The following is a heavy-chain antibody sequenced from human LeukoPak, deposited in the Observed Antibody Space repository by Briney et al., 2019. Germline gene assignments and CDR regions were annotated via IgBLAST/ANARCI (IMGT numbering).Heavy chain of an antibody. V-gene: IGHV1-2*06. Sequence: ASVKVSCKASGYTFTGYYMHWVRQAPGQGLEWMGRINPNSGGTNYAKKFQGRVTITRDTSISTAYMELRRLRSDDTAVYYCARNPNNYDFWSGSPGGVDYWGQGTLVTVSS. D-gene: IGHD3-3*01. CDR1: GYTFTGYY. CDR2: INPNSGGT. J-gene: IGHJ4*02. CDR3: ARNPNNYDFWSGSPGGVDY.